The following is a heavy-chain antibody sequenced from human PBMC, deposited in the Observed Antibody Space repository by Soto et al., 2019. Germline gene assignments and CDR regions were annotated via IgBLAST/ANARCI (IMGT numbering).Heavy chain of an antibody. J-gene: IGHJ4*02. D-gene: IGHD4-17*01. CDR3: ARGFAYGDYFDY. CDR2: IIPILGIA. V-gene: IGHV1-69*02. Sequence: QVQLVQSGAEVKKPGSSVKVSCKASGGTFSSYTISWVRQAPGQGLEWMGRIIPILGIANYAQKFQGRVTLTADKSTSTAYVELSSLRAEDTAVYYCARGFAYGDYFDYWGQGTLVTVSS. CDR1: GGTFSSYT.